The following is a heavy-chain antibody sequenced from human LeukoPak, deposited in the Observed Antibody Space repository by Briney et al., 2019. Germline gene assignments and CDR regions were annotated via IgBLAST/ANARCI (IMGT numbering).Heavy chain of an antibody. V-gene: IGHV4-59*08. CDR1: GGSISSYY. D-gene: IGHD4-17*01. CDR3: AGNDVGYGDSGGAFDI. J-gene: IGHJ3*02. Sequence: PSETLSLTCTVSGGSISSYYWSWIRQPPGKGLEWIGYIYYSGSTNYNPSLKSRVTISVDTSKNQFSLKLSSVTAADTAVYYCAGNDVGYGDSGGAFDIWGQGTMVTVSS. CDR2: IYYSGST.